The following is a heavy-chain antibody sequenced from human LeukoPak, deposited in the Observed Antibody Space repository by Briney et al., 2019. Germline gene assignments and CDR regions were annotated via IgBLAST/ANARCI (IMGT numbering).Heavy chain of an antibody. CDR1: RFTFSNHW. V-gene: IGHV3-74*03. CDR2: IDERGSNA. D-gene: IGHD2-21*01. Sequence: GGSLRLSCAASRFTFSNHWMHLVRQAPGKGLVWVSRIDERGSNAMYADSVKGRFSISKDNAKNTVNLQMNSLRAEDTGVYYCIRDEALWRLDYWGQGTLVTVSS. CDR3: IRDEALWRLDY. J-gene: IGHJ4*02.